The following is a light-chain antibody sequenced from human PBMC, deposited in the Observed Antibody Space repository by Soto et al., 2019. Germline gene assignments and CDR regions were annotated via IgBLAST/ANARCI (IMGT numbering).Light chain of an antibody. J-gene: IGKJ2*01. CDR1: QTISSY. V-gene: IGKV1-39*01. Sequence: DIQLTQSPSSLSASVGDRVTITCRASQTISSYLNWYQQRPGKAPKLLICAASSLQSGVPSRFSGSGSGTDFTLTVSSLQPEDFAAYYCQQNYAPPYTFGQGTKLEIK. CDR3: QQNYAPPYT. CDR2: AAS.